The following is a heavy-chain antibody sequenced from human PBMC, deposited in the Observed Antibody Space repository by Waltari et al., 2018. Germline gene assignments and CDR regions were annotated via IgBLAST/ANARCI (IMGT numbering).Heavy chain of an antibody. CDR3: ARVADSSGLGYYNHYFMDV. CDR2: IYQSGNT. CDR1: GYSMRSGYY. J-gene: IGHJ6*03. Sequence: QVQLQESGPGLVKPSETLSLTCGVSGYSMRSGYYWAWIRQPPGKGLEWIGSIYQSGNTNYNPSLQSRVTISIDASKNQFSLILKSLTATDTAVYFCARVADSSGLGYYNHYFMDVWGKGAPVTVSS. V-gene: IGHV4-38-2*01. D-gene: IGHD6-19*01.